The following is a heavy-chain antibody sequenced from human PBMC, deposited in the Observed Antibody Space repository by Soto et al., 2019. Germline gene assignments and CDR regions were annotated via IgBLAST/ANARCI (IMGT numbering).Heavy chain of an antibody. CDR2: ITAGGFNT. V-gene: IGHV3-23*01. D-gene: IGHD5-12*01. Sequence: EVQLLESGGDLVQPGGSLRLSCVASGFTFSNDDLSWVRQASGKGLEWVSAITAGGFNTYYADSVKGRFTISRDNSKNTLYLQMTSLRADDTAVYDCAKNIGGFSGYANFDYWGQGTLVTVSS. J-gene: IGHJ4*02. CDR3: AKNIGGFSGYANFDY. CDR1: GFTFSNDD.